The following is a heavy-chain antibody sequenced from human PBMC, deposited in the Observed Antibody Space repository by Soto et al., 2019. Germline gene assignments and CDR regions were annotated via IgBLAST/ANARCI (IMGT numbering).Heavy chain of an antibody. J-gene: IGHJ4*02. CDR3: ARESEDLTSNFDY. CDR2: ISSSSSYI. CDR1: GFTFSDYY. Sequence: GGSLRLSCAASGFTFSDYYMSWIRQTPGKGLEWVSYISSSSSYIYYADSMKGRFTVSRDNAKNSVYLEMNSLSAEDTALYYCARESEDLTSNFDYWGQGTLVTVSS. V-gene: IGHV3-11*06.